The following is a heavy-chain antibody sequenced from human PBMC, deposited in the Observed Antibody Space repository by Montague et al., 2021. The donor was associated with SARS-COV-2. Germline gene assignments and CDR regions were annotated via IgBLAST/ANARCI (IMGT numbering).Heavy chain of an antibody. CDR1: VFTFSTYW. CDR3: ARDTTSFNSGIYYDDFDV. J-gene: IGHJ3*01. CDR2: IKGDVINK. V-gene: IGHV3-7*03. Sequence: SLRLSCAASVFTFSTYWMTLVRQAPGKGLEWVAHIKGDVINKHFVDSVEGRFTISRDNAKNSLYLLMINLRVDDTAVYYCARDTTSFNSGIYYDDFDVWGQGTMVTVSS. D-gene: IGHD1-26*01.